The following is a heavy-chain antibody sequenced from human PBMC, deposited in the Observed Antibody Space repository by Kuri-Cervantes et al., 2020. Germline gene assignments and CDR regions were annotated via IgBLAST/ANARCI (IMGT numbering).Heavy chain of an antibody. Sequence: ASVKVSCKASGYTFTGYYMHWVRQAPGQGLEWMGWMNPNSDNTGYAQKFQGRVTMTKNTSIHTAYMELNSLRSEDTAVYYCARGYGSYYMDVWGKGTTVTVSS. CDR3: ARGYGSYYMDV. CDR1: GYTFTGYY. CDR2: MNPNSDNT. J-gene: IGHJ6*03. D-gene: IGHD3-10*01. V-gene: IGHV1-8*02.